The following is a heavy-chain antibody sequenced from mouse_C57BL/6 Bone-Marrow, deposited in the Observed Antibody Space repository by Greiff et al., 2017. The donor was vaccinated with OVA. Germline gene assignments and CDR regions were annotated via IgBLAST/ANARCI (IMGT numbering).Heavy chain of an antibody. D-gene: IGHD2-1*01. Sequence: VHVKQSGAELVRPGASVKLSCTASGFNIKDDYMHWVKQRPEQGLEWIGWIDPENGDIEYASKFQGKATITADTSSNTAYLQLSSLTSEDTAVYYCTSYGNFDYWGQGTTLTVSS. V-gene: IGHV14-4*01. CDR2: IDPENGDI. CDR1: GFNIKDDY. CDR3: TSYGNFDY. J-gene: IGHJ2*01.